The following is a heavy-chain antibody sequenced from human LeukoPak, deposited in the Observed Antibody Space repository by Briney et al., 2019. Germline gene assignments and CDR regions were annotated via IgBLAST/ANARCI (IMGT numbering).Heavy chain of an antibody. Sequence: PSQTLSLTCTVSGGSISSGDYYWSWIRQPPGKGLEWIGYIYYSGGTYYNPSLKSRVTISVDTSKNQFSLKLSSVTAADTAVYYCARVSSDTAMVTIGDWFDPWGQGTLVTVSS. CDR3: ARVSSDTAMVTIGDWFDP. V-gene: IGHV4-30-4*08. D-gene: IGHD5-18*01. CDR1: GGSISSGDYY. J-gene: IGHJ5*02. CDR2: IYYSGGT.